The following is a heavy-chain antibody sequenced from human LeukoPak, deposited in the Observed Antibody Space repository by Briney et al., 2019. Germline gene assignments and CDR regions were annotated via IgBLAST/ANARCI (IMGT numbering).Heavy chain of an antibody. CDR1: GFTFSSYS. V-gene: IGHV3-21*01. J-gene: IGHJ4*02. Sequence: GGSLRLSCAASGFTFSSYSMNWVRQAPGKGLEWVSIIGSSSSYIYYADSVKGRFTISRDNAKNSLYLQINSLRAEDTAVYYCARGYYYGSGTSLVDYRGQGTLVTVSS. CDR3: ARGYYYGSGTSLVDY. D-gene: IGHD3-10*01. CDR2: IGSSSSYI.